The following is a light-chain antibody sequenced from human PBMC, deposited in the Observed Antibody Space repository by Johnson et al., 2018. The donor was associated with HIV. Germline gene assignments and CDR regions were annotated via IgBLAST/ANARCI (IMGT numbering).Light chain of an antibody. V-gene: IGLV1-51*02. J-gene: IGLJ1*01. Sequence: QSVLTQPPSVSAAPGRKVTISCSGGSYNIGSHYVSWYQQFPGTAPKLLIFENNKRPSGIPDRFSDSQSGTSATLAITGLQTGDEADYYCGTGDTSVGSQYVVGRGPTVTVL. CDR1: SYNIGSHY. CDR2: ENN. CDR3: GTGDTSVGSQYV.